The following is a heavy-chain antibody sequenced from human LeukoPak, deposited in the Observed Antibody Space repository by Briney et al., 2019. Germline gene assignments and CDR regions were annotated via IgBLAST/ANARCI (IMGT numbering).Heavy chain of an antibody. J-gene: IGHJ6*02. Sequence: SETLSLTCAVYGGTFSGYYWSWIRQPPGKGLEWIGEINHSGSTNYNPSLKSRVTISVDTSKNQFSLKLSSVTAADTAVYYCARVSSTSQSMDVWGQGTTVTVSS. CDR3: ARVSSTSQSMDV. D-gene: IGHD2-2*01. V-gene: IGHV4-34*01. CDR1: GGTFSGYY. CDR2: INHSGST.